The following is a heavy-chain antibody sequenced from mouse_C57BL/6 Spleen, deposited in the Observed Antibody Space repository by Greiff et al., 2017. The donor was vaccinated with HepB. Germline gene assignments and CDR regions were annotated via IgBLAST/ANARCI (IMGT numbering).Heavy chain of an antibody. CDR2: IRNKANGYTT. D-gene: IGHD2-3*01. Sequence: EVMLVESGGGLVQPGGSLSLSCAASGFTFTDYYMSWVRQPPGKALEWLGFIRNKANGYTTEYSASVKGRFTTSRDNSQSILYLQMNALRAEDSATYYCARYEDGYYEDAMDYWGQGTSVTVSS. V-gene: IGHV7-3*01. CDR3: ARYEDGYYEDAMDY. J-gene: IGHJ4*01. CDR1: GFTFTDYY.